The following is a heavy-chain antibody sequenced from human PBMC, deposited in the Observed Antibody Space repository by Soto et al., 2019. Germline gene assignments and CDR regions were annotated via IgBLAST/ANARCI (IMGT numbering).Heavy chain of an antibody. CDR1: GFTFSSYA. Sequence: QVQLVESGGGVVQPGRSLRLSCAASGFTFSSYAMHWVRQAPGKGLEWVAVISYDGSNKYYADSVKGRFTISRDNSKNTLYLQMNSLRAEDTAVYYCARDGEYSSGRCWFDPWGQGTLVTVSS. D-gene: IGHD6-19*01. J-gene: IGHJ5*02. CDR2: ISYDGSNK. CDR3: ARDGEYSSGRCWFDP. V-gene: IGHV3-30-3*01.